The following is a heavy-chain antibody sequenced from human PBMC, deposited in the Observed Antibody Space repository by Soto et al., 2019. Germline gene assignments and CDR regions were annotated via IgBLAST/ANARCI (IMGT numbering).Heavy chain of an antibody. J-gene: IGHJ6*02. D-gene: IGHD4-17*01. CDR3: TGTTVTTSYYYGMDV. CDR2: IRSKANSYAT. V-gene: IGHV3-73*01. CDR1: GFTFSGSA. Sequence: GGSLRLSCAASGFTFSGSAMHWVRQASGKGLEWVGRIRSKANSYATAYAASVKGRFTISRDDSKNTAYLQMNSPKTEDTAVYYCTGTTVTTSYYYGMDVWGQGTTVTVSS.